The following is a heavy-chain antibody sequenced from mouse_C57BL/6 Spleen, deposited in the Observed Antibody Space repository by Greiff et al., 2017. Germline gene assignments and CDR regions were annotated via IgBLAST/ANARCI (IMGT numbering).Heavy chain of an antibody. Sequence: EVKLMESGPGMVKPSQSLSLTCTVTGYSITSGYDWHWIRHFPGNKLEWMGYISYSGSTNYNPSLKSRISITHATSKNHFFLTLNSVTTEDTATSYCARGGLRRAWFAYWGQGTLVTVSA. V-gene: IGHV3-1*01. D-gene: IGHD2-4*01. CDR2: ISYSGST. J-gene: IGHJ3*01. CDR3: ARGGLRRAWFAY. CDR1: GYSITSGYD.